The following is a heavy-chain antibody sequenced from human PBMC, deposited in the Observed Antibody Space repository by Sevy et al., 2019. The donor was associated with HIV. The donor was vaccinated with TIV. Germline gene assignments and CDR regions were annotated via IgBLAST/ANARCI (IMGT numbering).Heavy chain of an antibody. CDR2: INHSGST. V-gene: IGHV4-34*01. CDR3: ARERIRAVGGVIVHWFDP. CDR1: GGSFSGYY. Sequence: SETLSLTCAVYGGSFSGYYWSWIRQPPGKGLEWIGEINHSGSTNYNPSLKSRVTISVDTSKNQFSLKLSSVTAADTAVYYCARERIRAVGGVIVHWFDPWGQGTLVTVSS. D-gene: IGHD3-16*02. J-gene: IGHJ5*02.